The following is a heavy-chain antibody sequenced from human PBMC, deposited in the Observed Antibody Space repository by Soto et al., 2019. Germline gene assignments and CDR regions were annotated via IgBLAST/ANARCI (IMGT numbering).Heavy chain of an antibody. CDR3: TMDDVRCSGGRCYGVTMDV. V-gene: IGHV3-66*01. CDR2: IQSGGST. J-gene: IGHJ6*04. D-gene: IGHD2-15*01. Sequence: EVQLVESGGGLVQPGGSLRLSCAASGFTVSSKYMSWVRQAPGKGLEWVSLIQSGGSTYYAGSVKGRFTISRENSENTLFLQMNSLRVEDTAVYYCTMDDVRCSGGRCYGVTMDVWGKGTTVTVSA. CDR1: GFTVSSKY.